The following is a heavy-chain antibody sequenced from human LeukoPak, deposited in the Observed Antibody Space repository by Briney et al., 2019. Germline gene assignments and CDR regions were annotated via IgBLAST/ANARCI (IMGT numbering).Heavy chain of an antibody. CDR3: ARAFSYGYVDP. D-gene: IGHD3-16*01. V-gene: IGHV4-38-2*02. CDR1: GYSISSGYY. CDR2: IYHSGST. J-gene: IGHJ5*02. Sequence: PLETLSLTCTVSGYSISSGYYWGWIRQPPGKGLEWIGSIYHSGSTDYNPSLKSRVTISLDTSKKQFSLKLSSVTAADTAVYYCARAFSYGYVDPWGQGTLVTVSS.